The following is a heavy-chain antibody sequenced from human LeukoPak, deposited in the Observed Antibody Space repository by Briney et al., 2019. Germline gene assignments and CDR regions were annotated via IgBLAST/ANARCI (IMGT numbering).Heavy chain of an antibody. J-gene: IGHJ4*02. CDR1: GFIFSDYY. CDR2: ISSSGSTI. D-gene: IGHD5-18*01. CDR3: ANPPTRTAMVTVTDY. Sequence: NPGGSLRLSCAASGFIFSDYYMSWIRQAPGKGLEWVSYISSSGSTIYYADSVKGRFTISRDNAKNSLYLQMNSLRAEDTAVYYCANPPTRTAMVTVTDYWGQGTLVTVSS. V-gene: IGHV3-11*01.